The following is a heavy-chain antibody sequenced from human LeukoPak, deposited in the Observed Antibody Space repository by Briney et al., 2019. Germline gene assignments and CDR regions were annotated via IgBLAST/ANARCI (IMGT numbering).Heavy chain of an antibody. D-gene: IGHD6-19*01. CDR2: IYQSGST. CDR1: GGSISSGGNS. J-gene: IGHJ2*01. CDR3: ARGSSGWYEGPRYIDL. Sequence: SETLSLTCAVSGGSISSGGNSWSWIRQPPGKGLEWIGYIYQSGSTYYNPSLKSRVTISVDRSKNQFSLKLSSVTAADTAVYYCARGSSGWYEGPRYIDLWGRGTLVTVSS. V-gene: IGHV4-30-2*01.